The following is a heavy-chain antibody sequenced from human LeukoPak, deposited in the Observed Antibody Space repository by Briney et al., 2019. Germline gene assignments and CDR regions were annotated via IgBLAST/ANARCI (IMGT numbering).Heavy chain of an antibody. D-gene: IGHD3-22*01. CDR3: ARDTQYYYDSSGYSDP. CDR2: IYDSGNT. J-gene: IGHJ5*02. CDR1: GGSISSYY. Sequence: PSETLSLTCTVSGGSISSYYWSWIRQPPGKGLEWIGYIYDSGNTNYNPSLRGRVTMSVDKSKNQFSLKLSSVTAADTAVYYCARDTQYYYDSSGYSDPWGQGTLVTVSS. V-gene: IGHV4-59*12.